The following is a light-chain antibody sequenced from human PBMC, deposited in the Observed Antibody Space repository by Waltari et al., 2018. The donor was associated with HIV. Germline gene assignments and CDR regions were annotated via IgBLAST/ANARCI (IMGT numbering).Light chain of an antibody. CDR3: HQYHNWPPFT. Sequence: EVVLTQSPATLSVSPGERATLSCWASRHVNNYLAWYQQKPGQAPRLLIYDASTRATVVPARFSGSGSGTEFTLTITSLQSEDFAVYYCHQYHNWPPFTFGQGTKLEI. V-gene: IGKV3-15*01. J-gene: IGKJ2*01. CDR2: DAS. CDR1: RHVNNY.